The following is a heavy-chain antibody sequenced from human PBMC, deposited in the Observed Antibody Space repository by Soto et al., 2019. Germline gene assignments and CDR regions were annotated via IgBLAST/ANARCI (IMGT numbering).Heavy chain of an antibody. J-gene: IGHJ3*02. CDR1: GFTFSSYW. Sequence: PGGSLRLSCAASGFTFSSYWMSWVRQAPGKGLEWVANIKQDGSEKYYVDSVKGRFTISRDNAKNSLYLQMNSLRAEDTAVYYCARLELITIFGVGSAFDIWGQGTMVTVSS. CDR3: ARLELITIFGVGSAFDI. D-gene: IGHD3-3*01. CDR2: IKQDGSEK. V-gene: IGHV3-7*01.